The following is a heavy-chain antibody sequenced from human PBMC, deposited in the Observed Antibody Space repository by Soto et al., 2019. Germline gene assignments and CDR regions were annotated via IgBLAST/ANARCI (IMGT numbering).Heavy chain of an antibody. V-gene: IGHV3-30-3*01. CDR2: ISYDGSNK. D-gene: IGHD6-6*01. Sequence: QVQLVESGGGVVQPGRSLRLSCAASGFTFSSYAMHWVRQAPGKGLEWVAVISYDGSNKYYADSVKGRFTISRDNSKNTLYMQMNSLRAEDTAVYYWARDLVWGQGTLVTVSS. CDR3: ARDLV. J-gene: IGHJ4*02. CDR1: GFTFSSYA.